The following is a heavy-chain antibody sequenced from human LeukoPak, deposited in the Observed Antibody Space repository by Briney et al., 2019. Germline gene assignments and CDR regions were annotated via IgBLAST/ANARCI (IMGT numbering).Heavy chain of an antibody. CDR1: GGSISSGDYY. V-gene: IGHV4-30-4*08. J-gene: IGHJ3*02. D-gene: IGHD2-8*02. CDR2: IYYSGST. Sequence: SQTLSLTCTVSGGSISSGDYYWSWIRQPPGKGLEWIGYIYYSGSTYYNPSLKSRVTISVDTSKNQFSLKLSSVTAADTAVYYCARDPGDVVYAIRAEDWAFDIWGQGTMVTVSS. CDR3: ARDPGDVVYAIRAEDWAFDI.